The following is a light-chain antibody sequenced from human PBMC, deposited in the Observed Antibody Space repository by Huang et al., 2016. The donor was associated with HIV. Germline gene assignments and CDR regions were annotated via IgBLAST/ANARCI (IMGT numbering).Light chain of an antibody. J-gene: IGKJ2*01. V-gene: IGKV3-20*01. CDR2: AAS. CDR3: QYYGSSPYP. Sequence: EIVLTQSPGTLSLSPGERATLSCRASHSVNSNYLAWYQQKPGQAPRRLIYAASNRATDIPDRFSGSGSGTDFTLTITRLEPEDFAVYYCQYYGSSPYPFGQATKLEIK. CDR1: HSVNSNY.